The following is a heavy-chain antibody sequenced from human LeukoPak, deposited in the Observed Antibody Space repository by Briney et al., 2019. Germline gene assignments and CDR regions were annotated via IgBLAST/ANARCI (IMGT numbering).Heavy chain of an antibody. CDR3: ARDDGSTGVAY. Sequence: SQTLSLTCTVSGGSISRTGYYWSWIRQPPGKGLEWIGYIYHTGSTYYNPSLKSRVTISVDRSKNQFSLELNSVTAADTAVYFCARDDGSTGVAYWGQGTLVTVSS. V-gene: IGHV4-30-2*01. D-gene: IGHD1-26*01. J-gene: IGHJ4*02. CDR1: GGSISRTGYY. CDR2: IYHTGST.